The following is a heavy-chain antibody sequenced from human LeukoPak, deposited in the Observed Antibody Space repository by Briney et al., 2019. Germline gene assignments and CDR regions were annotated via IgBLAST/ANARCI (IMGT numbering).Heavy chain of an antibody. CDR2: ISWYSDSI. Sequence: GRSLRLSCAASGFTFDDYAMHWVRQAPGKGLEWVSGISWYSDSIGYADSVKGRFTISRDNAKNSLYLQMNSLRAEDTALYYCAKDIAYGDPKAYHFDYWGQGTLVTVSS. CDR3: AKDIAYGDPKAYHFDY. J-gene: IGHJ4*02. D-gene: IGHD4-17*01. V-gene: IGHV3-9*01. CDR1: GFTFDDYA.